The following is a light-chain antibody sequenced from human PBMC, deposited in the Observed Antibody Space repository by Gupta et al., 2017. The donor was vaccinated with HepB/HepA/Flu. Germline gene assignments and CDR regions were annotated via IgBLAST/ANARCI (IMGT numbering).Light chain of an antibody. V-gene: IGKV3-20*01. Sequence: EFVLTQSPGTLSLSPGERATLSCRASQSVGNRLAWDQQKPGQAPRLRIYEASNRAIGIPDSFSGSGSGTDFTRPSSRMEAEDCEVDDGQKYRTFGGGTKVEIK. J-gene: IGKJ4*01. CDR1: QSVGNR. CDR3: QKYRT. CDR2: EAS.